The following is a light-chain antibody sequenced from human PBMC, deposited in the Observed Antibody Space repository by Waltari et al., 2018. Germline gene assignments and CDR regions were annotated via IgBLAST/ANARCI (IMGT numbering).Light chain of an antibody. CDR1: SSDVGSFNV. CDR2: QVS. V-gene: IGLV2-23*02. J-gene: IGLJ2*01. Sequence: QSALTQPASVSGSPGQSITISCTGTSSDVGSFNVVAWYQQHPNKAPKLMIYQVSKRPSGLSTRLSGYKSGNTASLTISGLQAEDEAEYYCCSYGGSSTFVIFGGGTKLTVL. CDR3: CSYGGSSTFVI.